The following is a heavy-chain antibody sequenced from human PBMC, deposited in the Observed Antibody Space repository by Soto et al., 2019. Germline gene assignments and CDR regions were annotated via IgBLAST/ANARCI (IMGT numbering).Heavy chain of an antibody. CDR3: ARIIVEAGRGIDY. CDR1: GDSISSSTYY. V-gene: IGHV4-39*02. CDR2: HTGST. Sequence: SETLSLTCTVSGDSISSSTYYWGRIRQPPGKGLEWIVHTGSTYYNPSLKGRVTIFVDTSKNHFSLKVSSVTAADTAVYYCARIIVEAGRGIDYWGQGTLVTVSS. J-gene: IGHJ4*02. D-gene: IGHD6-13*01.